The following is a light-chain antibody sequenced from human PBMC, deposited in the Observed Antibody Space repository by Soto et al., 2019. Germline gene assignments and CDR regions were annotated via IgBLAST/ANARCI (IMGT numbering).Light chain of an antibody. V-gene: IGKV2-30*01. CDR1: QSLVYSDGNTY. Sequence: DVVMTQSPLSLPVTLGQPASISCRSSQSLVYSDGNTYLNWFQQRPGQSPRRLIYKVSNRDSGVPDRFGGSGSGTEFTLKIRRVEAEDVGVYFCMHGTHWPLSFGPGTKVDIK. J-gene: IGKJ3*01. CDR2: KVS. CDR3: MHGTHWPLS.